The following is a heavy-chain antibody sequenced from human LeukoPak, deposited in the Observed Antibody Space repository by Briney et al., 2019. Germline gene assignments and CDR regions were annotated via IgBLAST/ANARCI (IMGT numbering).Heavy chain of an antibody. D-gene: IGHD1-26*01. CDR2: VYYDGIN. CDR3: ASRVGRYNYYFGMDV. V-gene: IGHV4-39*07. CDR1: GGSINNTLFY. Sequence: SETLSLTCTVSGGSINNTLFYWGWIRQPPGKGLEWIGTVYYDGINYSSPSLKSRVTISVDTSKNQLSLKLTSVTAADTAVYYCASRVGRYNYYFGMDVWGQGTTVTVSS. J-gene: IGHJ6*02.